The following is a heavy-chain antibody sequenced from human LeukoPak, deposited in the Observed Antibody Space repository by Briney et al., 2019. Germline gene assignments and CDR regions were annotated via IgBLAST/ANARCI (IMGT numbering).Heavy chain of an antibody. Sequence: SETLSLTCTVSGGSISSSSYYWGWIRQPPGKGLEWIGSIYYSGSTYYNPSLKSRVTISVDTSKNQFSLKLSSVTAADTAVYYCARDYGNYVPLYYYYYMDVWGKGTTVTVSS. V-gene: IGHV4-39*07. CDR2: IYYSGST. D-gene: IGHD4-11*01. CDR3: ARDYGNYVPLYYYYYMDV. J-gene: IGHJ6*03. CDR1: GGSISSSSYY.